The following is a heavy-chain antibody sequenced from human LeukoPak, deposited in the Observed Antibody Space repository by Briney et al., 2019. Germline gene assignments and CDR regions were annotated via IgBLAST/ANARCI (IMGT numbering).Heavy chain of an antibody. V-gene: IGHV1-8*01. CDR2: MNPNSGNT. D-gene: IGHD1-7*01. Sequence: ASVKVSCKASGYTFTSYDINWVRQATGQGLEWMGWMNPNSGNTGYAQKFQGRVTMTRNTSISTAYMELSSLRSEDTAVYYCARGAAGTTPDYYYFGLDVWGQGTTVRVSS. J-gene: IGHJ6*02. CDR1: GYTFTSYD. CDR3: ARGAAGTTPDYYYFGLDV.